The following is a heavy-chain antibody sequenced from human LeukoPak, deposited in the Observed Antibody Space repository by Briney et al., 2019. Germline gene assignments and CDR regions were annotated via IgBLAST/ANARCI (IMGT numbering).Heavy chain of an antibody. Sequence: ASVKVSCKASGYTFTSYYMHWVRQAPGQGLEWMGIINPSGGSTSYAQKFQGRVTMTRDTSTSTAYMELRSLRSDDTAVYYCASHRRVLDAFDIWGQGTMVTVSS. D-gene: IGHD1-14*01. CDR2: INPSGGST. V-gene: IGHV1-46*01. J-gene: IGHJ3*02. CDR3: ASHRRVLDAFDI. CDR1: GYTFTSYY.